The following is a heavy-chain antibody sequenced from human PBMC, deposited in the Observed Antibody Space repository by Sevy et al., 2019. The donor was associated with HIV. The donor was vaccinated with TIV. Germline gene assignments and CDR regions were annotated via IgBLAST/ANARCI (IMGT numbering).Heavy chain of an antibody. V-gene: IGHV1-2*02. CDR3: VRDDRDGYFEY. CDR1: GYTFTSYY. CDR2: INPDSGGP. Sequence: ASVKVSCKVSGYTFTSYYMHWVRQAPGQGLQWMGWINPDSGGPNYAPRFQGRVTLTRDTSISTAYMELSRLKSDDTAVYYCVRDDRDGYFEYWGQGTLVTVSS. J-gene: IGHJ4*02.